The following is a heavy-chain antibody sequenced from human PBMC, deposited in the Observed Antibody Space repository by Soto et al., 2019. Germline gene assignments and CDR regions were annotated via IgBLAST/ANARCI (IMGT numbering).Heavy chain of an antibody. D-gene: IGHD3-3*01. CDR1: GGSISSSSYY. V-gene: IGHV4-39*07. CDR2: IYYSGST. CDR3: ARYPVYYDFWSGYHAYFDP. Sequence: SETLSLTCTVSGGSISSSSYYWGWIRQPPGKGLEWIGSIYYSGSTYYNPSLKSRVTISVDTSKNQFSLKLSSVTAADTAVYYCARYPVYYDFWSGYHAYFDPWGQGTLVTVSS. J-gene: IGHJ5*02.